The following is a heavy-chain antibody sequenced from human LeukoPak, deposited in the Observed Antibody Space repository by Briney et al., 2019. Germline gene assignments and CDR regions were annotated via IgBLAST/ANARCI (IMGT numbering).Heavy chain of an antibody. J-gene: IGHJ5*02. CDR2: INHSGST. V-gene: IGHV4-34*01. Sequence: SETLSLTCAVYGGSFSGYYWSWIRQPPGKGLEWIGEINHSGSTNYNPSLKSRVTISVDTSKKQFSLKLSSVTAADTAVYYCARGRRWDIVVVVAATSRACWFDPWGQGTLVTVSS. CDR3: ARGRRWDIVVVVAATSRACWFDP. D-gene: IGHD2-15*01. CDR1: GGSFSGYY.